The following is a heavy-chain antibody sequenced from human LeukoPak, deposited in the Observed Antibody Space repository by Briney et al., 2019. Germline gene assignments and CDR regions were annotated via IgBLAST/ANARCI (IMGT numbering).Heavy chain of an antibody. CDR2: IFADGSTT. J-gene: IGHJ4*01. CDR3: ARELPREVTLDY. CDR1: EFNFFSYG. Sequence: GGSLRLSCVASEFNFFSYGMQWVRQAPGKGLVWVSRIFADGSTTSYADSVKGRFTISRDNAKNTLYLQMNSLRAEDTAVYYCARELPREVTLDYWGQGTLVTVPP. D-gene: IGHD2-21*02. V-gene: IGHV3-74*01.